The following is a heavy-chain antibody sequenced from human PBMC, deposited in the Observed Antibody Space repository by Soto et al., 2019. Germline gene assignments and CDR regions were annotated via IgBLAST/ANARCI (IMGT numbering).Heavy chain of an antibody. Sequence: QVQLVQSGAEVKKYGSSVKVSCKASGGTFSRNAISWVRQAPGQGLEWMGGIIPMFGTANYAQRFQGRVTITADESTSTAYMQLSSLRSDDTAVYYCAQTLGLAVAGPGRFDLWGRGTLVTVSS. CDR1: GGTFSRNA. CDR3: AQTLGLAVAGPGRFDL. J-gene: IGHJ2*01. V-gene: IGHV1-69*12. CDR2: IIPMFGTA. D-gene: IGHD6-19*01.